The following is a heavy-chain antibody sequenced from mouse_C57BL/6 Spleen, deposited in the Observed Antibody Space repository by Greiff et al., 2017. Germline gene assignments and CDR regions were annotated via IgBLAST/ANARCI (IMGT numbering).Heavy chain of an antibody. CDR3: ARERGGYFDY. J-gene: IGHJ2*01. CDR1: GYAFSSYW. V-gene: IGHV1-80*01. Sequence: VKLVESGAELVKPGASVKISCKASGYAFSSYWMNWVKQRPGKGLEWIGQIYPGDGDTNYNGKFKGKATLTADKSSSTAYMQLSSLTSEDSAVYFCARERGGYFDYWGQGTTLTVSS. CDR2: IYPGDGDT.